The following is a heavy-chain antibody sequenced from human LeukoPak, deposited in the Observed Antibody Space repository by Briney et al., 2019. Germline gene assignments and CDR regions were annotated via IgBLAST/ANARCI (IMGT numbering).Heavy chain of an antibody. V-gene: IGHV1-24*01. CDR2: FDPEDGET. J-gene: IGHJ4*02. CDR1: GYTLTELS. D-gene: IGHD3-22*01. CDR3: ARDPLDSSGYFVPFDY. Sequence: ASVKVSCKVSGYTLTELSMHWVRQAPGKGLEWMGGFDPEDGETIYAQKFQGRVTMTRDMSTNTVYMELSSLRSEDTAVYYCARDPLDSSGYFVPFDYWGQGTLVTVSS.